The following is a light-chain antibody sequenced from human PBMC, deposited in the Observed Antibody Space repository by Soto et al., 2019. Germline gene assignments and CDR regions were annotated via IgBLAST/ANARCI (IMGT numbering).Light chain of an antibody. CDR3: QHYGSSLSIT. CDR2: GAS. J-gene: IGKJ5*01. Sequence: EIVLTQSPGTRSLSPGERATLSCRASQSISSSYLAWYQQKPGQAPRLLIYGASSRASGFPNRFSGSGSGTDFTLTISRLEPEDFAVYYCQHYGSSLSITFGQGTRLEIK. CDR1: QSISSSY. V-gene: IGKV3-20*01.